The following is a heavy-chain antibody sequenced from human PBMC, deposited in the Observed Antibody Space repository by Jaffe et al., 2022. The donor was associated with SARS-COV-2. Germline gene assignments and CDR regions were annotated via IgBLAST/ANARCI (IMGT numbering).Heavy chain of an antibody. CDR1: GFIFSNYN. J-gene: IGHJ5*02. V-gene: IGHV3-48*02. CDR2: ISNTGSTT. CDR3: ARDDYSSGWSKFDP. Sequence: EVQLVESGGGLVQPGGSLRLSCAASGFIFSNYNMNWARQAPGKGLEWVSYISNTGSTTNYADSVKGRFTISRDNAKNSLYLQMNTLRDEDTAVYYCARDDYSSGWSKFDPWGQGTLVTVSS. D-gene: IGHD6-19*01.